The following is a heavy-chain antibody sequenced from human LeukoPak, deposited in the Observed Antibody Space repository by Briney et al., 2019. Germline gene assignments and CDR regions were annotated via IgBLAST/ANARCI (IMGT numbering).Heavy chain of an antibody. CDR3: TTRVPGYTGGVISDY. CDR1: GFSFSNYG. Sequence: GGSLRLSCVASGFSFSNYGTHWVRQAPGKGLEWVTFMQYDGSVEFYADSVKGRFTISRDNAKNSLYLQMNSLKTEDTAVYYCTTRVPGYTGGVISDYWGQGTLVTVSS. V-gene: IGHV3-30*02. J-gene: IGHJ4*02. CDR2: MQYDGSVE. D-gene: IGHD3-10*01.